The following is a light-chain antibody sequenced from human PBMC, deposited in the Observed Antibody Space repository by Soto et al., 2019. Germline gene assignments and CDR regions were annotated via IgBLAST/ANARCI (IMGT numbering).Light chain of an antibody. CDR1: QGISSY. CDR2: AAS. V-gene: IGKV1-9*01. CDR3: QQLHSYPLA. Sequence: DIQLTQSPSFLSASVGYRVTITCRVSQGISSYLAWYQQKTGKAPKLLIYAASTLQSGGPSRFRGSGSRTEFNLQIKRLEREAFATYYCQQLHSYPLAFGPGIKVDIK. J-gene: IGKJ3*01.